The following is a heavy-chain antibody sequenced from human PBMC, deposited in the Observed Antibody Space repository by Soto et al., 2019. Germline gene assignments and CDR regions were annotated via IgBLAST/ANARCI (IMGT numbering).Heavy chain of an antibody. CDR2: IYSGGRT. CDR1: GFSVSNNY. D-gene: IGHD3-22*01. CDR3: ARASYYDSSGYYPDY. J-gene: IGHJ4*02. V-gene: IGHV3-53*01. Sequence: EVQLVESGGTLIQPGGSLRLHCAASGFSVSNNYMSWVRQAPGKGLEWVSAIYSGGRTYYADSVKGRFTISRDNSKNTLDLQMNTLRAEDTALYYCARASYYDSSGYYPDYWGQGTLVTVSS.